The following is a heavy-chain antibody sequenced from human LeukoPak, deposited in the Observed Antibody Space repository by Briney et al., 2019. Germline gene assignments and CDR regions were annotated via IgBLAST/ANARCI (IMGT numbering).Heavy chain of an antibody. Sequence: GGTLRLSCAASGFTFSKACMLWVRQAPGKGLEWVGRIKSKTDGGTTDYAAPVKGRFTISRDDSKNTLYLQMNSLKTEDTAVYYCTTVITMVRGVIPTWGQGTLVTVSS. CDR2: IKSKTDGGTT. J-gene: IGHJ4*02. D-gene: IGHD3-10*01. CDR1: GFTFSKAC. V-gene: IGHV3-15*01. CDR3: TTVITMVRGVIPT.